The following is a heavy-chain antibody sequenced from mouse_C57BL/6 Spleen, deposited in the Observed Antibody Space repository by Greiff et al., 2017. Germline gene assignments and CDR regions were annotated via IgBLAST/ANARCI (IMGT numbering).Heavy chain of an antibody. Sequence: EVQLVESGGGLVKPGGSLKLSCAASGFTFSSYAMSWVRQTPEKRLEWVATISDGGSYTYYPDNVKGRFTISRDNAKNNLYLQMSHLKSEDTAMYYCARDFYYYGSSYVDYWGQGTLVTVSA. CDR1: GFTFSSYA. D-gene: IGHD1-1*01. J-gene: IGHJ3*01. CDR2: ISDGGSYT. V-gene: IGHV5-4*01. CDR3: ARDFYYYGSSYVDY.